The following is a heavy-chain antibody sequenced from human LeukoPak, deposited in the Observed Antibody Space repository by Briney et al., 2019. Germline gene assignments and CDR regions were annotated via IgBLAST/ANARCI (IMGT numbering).Heavy chain of an antibody. V-gene: IGHV3-23*01. CDR2: ISGSGSAT. J-gene: IGHJ3*02. Sequence: PGGSLRLSCAASGFTFRSYAMNWVRQAPGKGLEWVSAISGSGSATYYADSVKGRFTISRDNSKNTLYLQMNSLRAEDTAVYYCAKDQYGEAFDIWGPGTMVTVSP. D-gene: IGHD4-17*01. CDR1: GFTFRSYA. CDR3: AKDQYGEAFDI.